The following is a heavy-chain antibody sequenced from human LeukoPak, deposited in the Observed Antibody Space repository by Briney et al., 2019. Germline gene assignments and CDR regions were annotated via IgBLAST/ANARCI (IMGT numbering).Heavy chain of an antibody. CDR3: ARQNWNRDAFDI. J-gene: IGHJ3*02. CDR2: IYTSGST. Sequence: SETLSPTCTVSGGSISSYYWSWIRQPPGKGLEWIGYIYTSGSTNYNPSLKSRVTISVDTSKNQFSLKLSSVTAADTTVYYCARQNWNRDAFDIWGQGTMVTVSS. V-gene: IGHV4-4*09. CDR1: GGSISSYY. D-gene: IGHD1-1*01.